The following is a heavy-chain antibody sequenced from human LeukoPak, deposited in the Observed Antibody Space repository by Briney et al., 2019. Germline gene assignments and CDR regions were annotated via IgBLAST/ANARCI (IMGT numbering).Heavy chain of an antibody. Sequence: ASVKVSCKASGYTFTSYGISWVRQAPGQGLEWMGWISAYNGNTNYAQKLQGRVTMTTDTSTSTAYMELRSLRSDDTAVYYCARDFQGYDLPICGMDVWGQGTTVTVSS. D-gene: IGHD5-12*01. CDR3: ARDFQGYDLPICGMDV. V-gene: IGHV1-18*01. CDR1: GYTFTSYG. CDR2: ISAYNGNT. J-gene: IGHJ6*02.